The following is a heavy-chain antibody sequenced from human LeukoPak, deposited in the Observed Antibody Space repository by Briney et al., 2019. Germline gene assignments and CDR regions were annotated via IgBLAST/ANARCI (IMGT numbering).Heavy chain of an antibody. J-gene: IGHJ4*02. CDR3: ARYGYNPFDY. Sequence: GGSLRLSCAASGFTFSSYAMHWVRQAPGKGLEYVSAISSNGGSTYYANSVKGRFTISRDNSKNTPYLQMGSLRAEDMAVYYCARYGYNPFDYWGQGTLVTVSS. V-gene: IGHV3-64*01. D-gene: IGHD5-24*01. CDR2: ISSNGGST. CDR1: GFTFSSYA.